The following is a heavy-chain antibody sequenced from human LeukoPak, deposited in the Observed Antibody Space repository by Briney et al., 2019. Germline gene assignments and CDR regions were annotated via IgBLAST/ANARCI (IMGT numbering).Heavy chain of an antibody. V-gene: IGHV4-59*01. CDR2: MYYSGST. D-gene: IGHD6-19*01. CDR1: GGSITTYY. Sequence: KPSETLSLTCTVSGGSITTYYWSWIRQPPGKGLEWIGYMYYSGSTNYNPSLKSRVTISVDTSKNQFSLKLSSVTTADTAIYYCARASSGWSKGSFDYWGQGSLVTVSS. J-gene: IGHJ4*02. CDR3: ARASSGWSKGSFDY.